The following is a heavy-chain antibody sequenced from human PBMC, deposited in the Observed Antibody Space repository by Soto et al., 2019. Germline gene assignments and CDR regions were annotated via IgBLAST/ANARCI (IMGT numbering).Heavy chain of an antibody. V-gene: IGHV3-53*01. Sequence: PGALLSLSCAASGFTVSSNYMSWVRQAPGKGLGWVSGIYSGGSTYYSDSVKGRFTISRDNSKNTLYLQMNSLRAEDTAVYFCAKNKEAVVVTALDYWGQGTLVTASS. CDR3: AKNKEAVVVTALDY. CDR1: GFTVSSNY. J-gene: IGHJ4*02. CDR2: IYSGGST. D-gene: IGHD2-21*02.